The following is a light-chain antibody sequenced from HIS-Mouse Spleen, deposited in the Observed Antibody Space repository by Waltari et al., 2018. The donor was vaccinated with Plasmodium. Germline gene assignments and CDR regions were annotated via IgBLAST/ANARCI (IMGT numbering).Light chain of an antibody. CDR2: QDS. Sequence: SYELTQSPSVSVSPGQTASITCSGDKLGDKYACWYQQKAGQSPVLVIYQDSKRPSGIPERLSGSNSGNTATLTISGTQAMDEADYYCQAWDSSTAWVFGGGTKLTVL. CDR1: KLGDKY. V-gene: IGLV3-1*01. CDR3: QAWDSSTAWV. J-gene: IGLJ2*01.